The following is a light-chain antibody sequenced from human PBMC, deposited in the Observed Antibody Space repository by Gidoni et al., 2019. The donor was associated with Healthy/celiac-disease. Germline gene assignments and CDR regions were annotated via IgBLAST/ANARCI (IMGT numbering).Light chain of an antibody. CDR1: QSVSSN. J-gene: IGKJ4*01. V-gene: IGKV3-15*01. Sequence: EIVMTQSPATLSVSPGERATLSCRASQSVSSNLAWYQQKPGQAPRLLIYGASTRATGIPARCSGSGSGTEFTLTISSLQSEDFAVYYCQQYNNWPGGTFGGGTKVEIK. CDR2: GAS. CDR3: QQYNNWPGGT.